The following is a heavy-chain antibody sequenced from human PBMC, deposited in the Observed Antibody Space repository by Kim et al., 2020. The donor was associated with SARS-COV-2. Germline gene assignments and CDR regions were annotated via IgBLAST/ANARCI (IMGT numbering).Heavy chain of an antibody. CDR3: ARDGQPLYIAVAEGIHY. Sequence: GGSLRLSCAASGFTFSSYGMHWVRQAPGKGLEWVAVIWYDGSNKYYADSVKGRFTISRDNSKNTLYLQMNSLRAEDTAVYYCARDGQPLYIAVAEGIHYWGQGTLVTVSS. V-gene: IGHV3-33*01. CDR1: GFTFSSYG. CDR2: IWYDGSNK. D-gene: IGHD6-19*01. J-gene: IGHJ4*02.